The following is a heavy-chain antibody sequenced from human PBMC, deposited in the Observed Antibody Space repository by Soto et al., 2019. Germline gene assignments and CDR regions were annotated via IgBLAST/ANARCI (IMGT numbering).Heavy chain of an antibody. CDR1: GGTFSSYA. J-gene: IGHJ6*02. Sequence: SVKVSCKASGGTFSSYAISWVRQAPGQRLEWMGGIIPIFGTANYAQKFQGRVTITADESTSTAYMELSSLRSEDTAVYYCARANFSLGVTYYYYYGMDVWGQGTTVTVSS. D-gene: IGHD3-16*02. CDR2: IIPIFGTA. CDR3: ARANFSLGVTYYYYYGMDV. V-gene: IGHV1-69*13.